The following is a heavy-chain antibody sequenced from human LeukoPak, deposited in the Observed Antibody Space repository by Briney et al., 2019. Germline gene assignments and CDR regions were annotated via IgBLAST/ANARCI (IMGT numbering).Heavy chain of an antibody. CDR1: GFTVSSNH. CDR2: IYSGGST. J-gene: IGHJ3*02. D-gene: IGHD3-9*01. V-gene: IGHV3-66*01. CDR3: ARDLVRPGAYYDILTGPDDAFDI. Sequence: GGSLRLSCAASGFTVSSNHMSWVRQAPGKGLEWVSVIYSGGSTYYADSVKGRFTISRDNSKNTLYLQMNSLRAEDTAVYYCARDLVRPGAYYDILTGPDDAFDIWGQGTMVTVSS.